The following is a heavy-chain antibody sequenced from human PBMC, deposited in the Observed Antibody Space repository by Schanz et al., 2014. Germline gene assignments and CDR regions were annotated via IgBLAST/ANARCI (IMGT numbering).Heavy chain of an antibody. CDR3: ARARGSNRGPRKYYFDY. Sequence: QVQLQQWGAGLLKPSETLSLTCAVYGGSFSGYYWSWIRQPPGKGLEWIGEINHSGSTNYNPSIKIRSTKQEDTSKNHFSRKGRSVTAADTAVYYCARARGSNRGPRKYYFDYWGQGTLVTVSS. CDR1: GGSFSGYY. V-gene: IGHV4-34*01. J-gene: IGHJ4*02. CDR2: INHSGST.